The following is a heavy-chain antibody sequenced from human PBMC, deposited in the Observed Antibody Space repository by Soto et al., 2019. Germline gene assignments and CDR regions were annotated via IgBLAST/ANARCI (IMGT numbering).Heavy chain of an antibody. CDR1: GFTFSTYA. D-gene: IGHD3-10*01. CDR2: ISGSGTSR. J-gene: IGHJ4*02. Sequence: PRLSCAASGFTFSTYAMSWVRQAPGKGLEWVSAISGSGTSRYYADSAKGRFSISRDNSKNTLFLQLNSLRAEDTAVYYCAKELLRLGESLERYFDYWGQGTPVTVSS. CDR3: AKELLRLGESLERYFDY. V-gene: IGHV3-23*01.